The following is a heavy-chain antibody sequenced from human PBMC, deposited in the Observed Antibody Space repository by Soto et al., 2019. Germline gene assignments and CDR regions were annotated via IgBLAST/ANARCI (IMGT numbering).Heavy chain of an antibody. V-gene: IGHV1-46*01. D-gene: IGHD2-15*01. CDR3: AREENCSDGICYSEYFQR. Sequence: ASVKVSCKASGYIFTAYSMHWVRQAPGQGLEWMGVVNPSGGSTNYAQKFQGRITMTRDTSTSTVYMDLSSLTSEDTAVYYCAREENCSDGICYSEYFQRWGQGTLVTVSS. CDR2: VNPSGGST. J-gene: IGHJ1*01. CDR1: GYIFTAYS.